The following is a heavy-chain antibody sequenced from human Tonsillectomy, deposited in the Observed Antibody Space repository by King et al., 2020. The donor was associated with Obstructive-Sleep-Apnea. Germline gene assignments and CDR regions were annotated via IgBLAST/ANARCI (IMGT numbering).Heavy chain of an antibody. D-gene: IGHD1-26*01. V-gene: IGHV4-39*01. CDR3: ASHSLLYSGGTNWFDP. CDR2: VSDRGTT. Sequence: QLQESGPGLVKPSETLSLTCGVSGGSIITDSYYWGWLRHFPGKGLEWIGSVSDRGTTSYNASLKSRVTISIDTSRNQFSLKLTSVTAADTAVYSCASHSLLYSGGTNWFDPWGQGTLVTVSS. CDR1: GGSIITDSYY. J-gene: IGHJ5*02.